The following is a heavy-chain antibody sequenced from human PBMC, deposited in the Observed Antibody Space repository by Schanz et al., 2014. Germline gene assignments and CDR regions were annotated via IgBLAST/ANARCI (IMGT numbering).Heavy chain of an antibody. CDR2: ISSGGGST. CDR1: GFSFSSYA. CDR3: AKSLESCPGGRCSRGYFDY. D-gene: IGHD2-8*02. V-gene: IGHV3-23*01. Sequence: EVQLLESGGGLVEPGGSLRLSCAASGFSFSSYAMGWVRQARGKGLEWVSSISSGGGSTYYADSVKGRFTISRDNSKNTLYLQMKSLRAEDTAVYYCAKSLESCPGGRCSRGYFDYWGQGTLVTVSS. J-gene: IGHJ4*02.